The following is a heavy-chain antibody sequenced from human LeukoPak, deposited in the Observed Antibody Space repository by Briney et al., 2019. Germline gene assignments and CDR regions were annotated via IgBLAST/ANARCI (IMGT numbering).Heavy chain of an antibody. J-gene: IGHJ3*02. D-gene: IGHD5-12*01. CDR3: VPIVATKGRAFDI. CDR1: GFTVSSNY. V-gene: IGHV3-53*01. Sequence: PGGSLRLSCTASGFTVSSNYMSWVRQAPGQGLEWVSVIYSGGSTYYADSVKRRFTISRDNSKNTLYLQMNSRRAEDKAVYYCVPIVATKGRAFDIWGQGTMVTVSS. CDR2: IYSGGST.